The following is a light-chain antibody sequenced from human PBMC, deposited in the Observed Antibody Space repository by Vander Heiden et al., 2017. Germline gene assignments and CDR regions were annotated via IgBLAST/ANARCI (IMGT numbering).Light chain of an antibody. CDR1: QSLNND. J-gene: IGKJ2*01. V-gene: IGKV3-15*01. CDR2: GAS. Sequence: ELVITQSPASLSVSPGDRASLSCRASQSLNNDLAWYDQKPGQAPRLLFYGASSRATGDPARFSASGSGTDFTLTISSLQSEDSASYFCQQYHTWPYTFGQGTKLEIK. CDR3: QQYHTWPYT.